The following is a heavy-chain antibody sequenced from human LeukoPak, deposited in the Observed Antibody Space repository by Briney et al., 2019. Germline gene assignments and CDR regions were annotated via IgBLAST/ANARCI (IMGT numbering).Heavy chain of an antibody. CDR3: ARSWSIAAAGLDY. Sequence: SETLSLTCAVYGGSFSGYYWSWIRQPPGKGLEWIGEINHSGSTNYNPSLKSRVTISVDTSKNQFSLKLSSVTAADTAVYYCARSWSIAAAGLDYWGQGTLVTVSS. D-gene: IGHD6-13*01. V-gene: IGHV4-34*01. CDR1: GGSFSGYY. J-gene: IGHJ4*02. CDR2: INHSGST.